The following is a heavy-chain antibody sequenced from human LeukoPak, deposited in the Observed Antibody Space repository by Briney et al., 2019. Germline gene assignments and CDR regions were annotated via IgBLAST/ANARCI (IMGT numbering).Heavy chain of an antibody. CDR1: GGSISGYF. V-gene: IGHV4-59*08. J-gene: IGHJ4*02. Sequence: SETLSLTCTVSGGSISGYFWSWIRQPPGKGLDYIGYIYYSGSTNYNPSLESRVTISVDTSKNQFSLKLNSVTAADTAVYYCARHYYDRSGSYYFDYWGQGTLGTVSS. CDR2: IYYSGST. D-gene: IGHD3-22*01. CDR3: ARHYYDRSGSYYFDY.